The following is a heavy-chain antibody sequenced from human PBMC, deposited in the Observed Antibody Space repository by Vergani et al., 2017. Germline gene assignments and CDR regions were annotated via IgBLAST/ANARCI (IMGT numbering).Heavy chain of an antibody. D-gene: IGHD1-26*01. CDR1: GFTFSNYW. Sequence: EVHLLESGGGQVEAGGSLRLSCTASGFTFSNYWMQWVRQAPGKGLMWVSRINSDGDSTSYADSVKGRFTISRDNAKNTLYLQKDSLRAEDTAVYYCARDGWELLDYFYYMDVWGKGTTVTVSS. CDR3: ARDGWELLDYFYYMDV. CDR2: INSDGDST. V-gene: IGHV3-74*01. J-gene: IGHJ6*03.